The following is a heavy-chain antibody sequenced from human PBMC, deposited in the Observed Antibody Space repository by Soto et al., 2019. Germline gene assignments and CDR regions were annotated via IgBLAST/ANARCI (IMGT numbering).Heavy chain of an antibody. V-gene: IGHV3-11*01. D-gene: IGHD4-17*01. CDR3: ARDPTIYGDYVGYYYYYMDV. CDR1: GFTFSDYY. Sequence: GGSLRLSCAASGFTFSDYYMSWIRQAPGKGLEWVSYISSSGSTIYYADSVKGRFTISRDNAKNSLYLQMNSLRAEDTAVYYCARDPTIYGDYVGYYYYYMDVWGKGTTVTVSS. CDR2: ISSSGSTI. J-gene: IGHJ6*03.